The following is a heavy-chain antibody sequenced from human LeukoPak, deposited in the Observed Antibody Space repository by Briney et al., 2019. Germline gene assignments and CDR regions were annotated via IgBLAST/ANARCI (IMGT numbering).Heavy chain of an antibody. CDR1: GLTLSGYW. D-gene: IGHD4-11*01. Sequence: GGSLRLSCSASGLTLSGYWLHWVRQIPGKGLVWVSRIDSDGSGTSYADSVKGRFTISRDNSKNTLYLQMNSLRAEDMAVYYCAKAYSDYGVDYYYYGMDVWGQGTTVTVSS. J-gene: IGHJ6*02. CDR2: IDSDGSGT. V-gene: IGHV3-74*01. CDR3: AKAYSDYGVDYYYYGMDV.